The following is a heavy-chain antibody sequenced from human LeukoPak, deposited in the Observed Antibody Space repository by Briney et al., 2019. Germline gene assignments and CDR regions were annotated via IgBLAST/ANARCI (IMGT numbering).Heavy chain of an antibody. CDR2: MNPNSGNT. V-gene: IGHV1-8*01. Sequence: ASVKVSCKASGYTFTSYDINWVRQATGQGLEWMGWMNPNSGNTGYAQKFQGRVTMTRNTSISTAYMELSSLRSEDTAVYYCARGLLLWFGELIGCFDPWGQGTMVTVSS. D-gene: IGHD3-10*01. CDR3: ARGLLLWFGELIGCFDP. J-gene: IGHJ5*02. CDR1: GYTFTSYD.